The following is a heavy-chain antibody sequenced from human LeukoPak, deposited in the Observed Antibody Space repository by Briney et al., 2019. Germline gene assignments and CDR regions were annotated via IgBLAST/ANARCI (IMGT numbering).Heavy chain of an antibody. V-gene: IGHV3-49*04. CDR3: TRGGVIVGATRRAFDY. CDR1: GFTFGDYA. Sequence: GGSLRLSCTASGFTFGDYAMSWVRQAPGKGLEWVGFIRSKAYGGTTEYAASVKGRFTISRDDSKSIAYLQMNSLKTEVTAVYYCTRGGVIVGATRRAFDYWGQGTLVTVSA. D-gene: IGHD1-26*01. J-gene: IGHJ4*02. CDR2: IRSKAYGGTT.